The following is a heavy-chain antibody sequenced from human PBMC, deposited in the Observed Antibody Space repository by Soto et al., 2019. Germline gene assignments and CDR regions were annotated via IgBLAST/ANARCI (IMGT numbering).Heavy chain of an antibody. J-gene: IGHJ6*02. D-gene: IGHD3-3*01. CDR1: GFSLSTSGMC. CDR3: ARMSRITIFGVVYYFGMDV. V-gene: IGHV2-70*01. CDR2: IDWDDDK. Sequence: GPTLVNPTQTGTLTCTFAGFSLSTSGMCMSCIREPPGKALEWLALIDWDDDKYYSTSLRTRLTISKDTSKTQVVLTMTNMDPVDTATYYCARMSRITIFGVVYYFGMDVWGQGT.